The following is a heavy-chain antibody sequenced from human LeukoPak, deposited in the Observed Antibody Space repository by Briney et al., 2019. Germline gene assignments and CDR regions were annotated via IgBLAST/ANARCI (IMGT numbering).Heavy chain of an antibody. J-gene: IGHJ4*02. CDR2: ISGSGGST. Sequence: GGSLRLSCAASGFTFSSYAMSWVRQAPGKGLEWVSAISGSGGSTYYADSVKGRFTISRDNSKNTLYLQMNSLRAEDTAVYYCAKDVGCSSTSCYRGYSDYWGQGTLVTVSP. CDR1: GFTFSSYA. V-gene: IGHV3-23*01. D-gene: IGHD2-2*01. CDR3: AKDVGCSSTSCYRGYSDY.